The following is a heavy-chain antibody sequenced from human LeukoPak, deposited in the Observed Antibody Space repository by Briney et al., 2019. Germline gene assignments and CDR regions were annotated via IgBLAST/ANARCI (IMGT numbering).Heavy chain of an antibody. Sequence: GGSLRLSCAASGFTISSYWMSWVRQAPGKGLEWVASINHNGNVNYYVDSVKGRFTISRDNAKNSLYLQMSNLRAEDTAVYFCARGGGLDVWGQGATVTVSS. D-gene: IGHD3-16*01. J-gene: IGHJ6*02. V-gene: IGHV3-7*03. CDR2: INHNGNVN. CDR3: ARGGGLDV. CDR1: GFTISSYW.